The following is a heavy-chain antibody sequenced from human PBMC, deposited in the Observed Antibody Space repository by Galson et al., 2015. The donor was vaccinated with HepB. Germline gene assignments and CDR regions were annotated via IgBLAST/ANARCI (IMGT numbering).Heavy chain of an antibody. CDR3: ARARRHCSSTSCYLAWFDP. CDR2: ISYDGSNK. D-gene: IGHD2-2*01. V-gene: IGHV3-30*04. Sequence: SLRLSCAASGFTFSSYAMHWVRQAPGKGLEWVAVISYDGSNKYYADSVKGRFTISRDNSKNTLYLQMNSLRAEDTAVYYCARARRHCSSTSCYLAWFDPWGQGTLVTVSS. CDR1: GFTFSSYA. J-gene: IGHJ5*02.